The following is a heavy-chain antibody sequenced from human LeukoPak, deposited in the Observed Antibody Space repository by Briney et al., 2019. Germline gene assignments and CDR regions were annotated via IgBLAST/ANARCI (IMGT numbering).Heavy chain of an antibody. V-gene: IGHV4-39*01. CDR3: ARRPRNSGRYDGPSGLDY. D-gene: IGHD1-26*01. Sequence: SETLSLTCTVSGGSISSSSYYWGWIRQPPGKGLEWIGSIYYSGSTYYNPSLKSRVTISVDTSKNQFSLKLSSVTAADTAVYYCARRPRNSGRYDGPSGLDYWGQGALVTVSS. CDR2: IYYSGST. CDR1: GGSISSSSYY. J-gene: IGHJ4*02.